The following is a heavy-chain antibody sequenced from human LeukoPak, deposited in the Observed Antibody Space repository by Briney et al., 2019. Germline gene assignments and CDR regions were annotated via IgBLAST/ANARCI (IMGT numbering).Heavy chain of an antibody. CDR1: GGSFSGYY. CDR2: INHSGST. D-gene: IGHD3-3*01. J-gene: IGHJ4*02. CDR3: ARDLYAGDFWSGYYGALDY. V-gene: IGHV4-34*01. Sequence: SETLSLTCAVYGGSFSGYYWSWIRQPPGKGLEWIGEINHSGSTNYNPSLKSRVTISVDTSKNQFSLKLSSVTAADTAVYYCARDLYAGDFWSGYYGALDYWGQGTLVTVSS.